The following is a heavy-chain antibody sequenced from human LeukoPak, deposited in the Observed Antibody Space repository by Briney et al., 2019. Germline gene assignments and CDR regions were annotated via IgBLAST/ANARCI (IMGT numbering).Heavy chain of an antibody. V-gene: IGHV4-59*12. CDR1: GGSISSYY. CDR3: ARFERGIAARPGFDY. D-gene: IGHD6-6*01. J-gene: IGHJ4*02. Sequence: SETLSLTCTVSGGSISSYYWSWIRQPPGKGLEWIGYIYYSGSTNYNPSLKSRVTISVDTSKNQFSLKLSSVTAADTAVYYCARFERGIAARPGFDYWGQGTLVTVSS. CDR2: IYYSGST.